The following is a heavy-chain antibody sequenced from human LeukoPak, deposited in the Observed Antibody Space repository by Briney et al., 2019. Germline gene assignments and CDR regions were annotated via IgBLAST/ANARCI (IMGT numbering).Heavy chain of an antibody. J-gene: IGHJ4*02. CDR2: IYYSGST. CDR3: ARHEPPRRGYYYDSSGYSGFDY. Sequence: PSETLSLTCTVSGGSISSYYWSWIWQPPGKGLEWIGYIYYSGSTNYNPSLKSRVTISVDTSKNQFSLKLSSVTAADTAVYYCARHEPPRRGYYYDSSGYSGFDYWGQGTLVTVSS. D-gene: IGHD3-22*01. V-gene: IGHV4-59*08. CDR1: GGSISSYY.